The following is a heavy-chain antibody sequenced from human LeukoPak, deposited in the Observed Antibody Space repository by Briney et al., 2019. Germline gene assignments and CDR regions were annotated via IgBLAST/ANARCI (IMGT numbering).Heavy chain of an antibody. D-gene: IGHD1-26*01. CDR1: GGSISSGSYY. V-gene: IGHV4-61*02. CDR2: IYTSGST. CDR3: ASLLGASLDY. J-gene: IGHJ4*02. Sequence: SQTLSLTCTVSGGSISSGSYYWSWIRQPAGKGLEWIGRIYTSGSTNYNPSLKSRVTISVDTSKNQFSLKLSSVTAADTAVYYCASLLGASLDYWGQGTLVTVSS.